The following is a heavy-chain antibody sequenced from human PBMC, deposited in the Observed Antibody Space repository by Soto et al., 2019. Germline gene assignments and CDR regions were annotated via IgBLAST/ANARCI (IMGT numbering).Heavy chain of an antibody. V-gene: IGHV4-59*01. CDR3: ARDSGPSGWFDP. CDR1: GGSISSYY. D-gene: IGHD1-26*01. Sequence: QVQLQESGPGLVKPSETLSLTCTVSGGSISSYYWSWIQQPPGKGLEWIGYIYYSGSTNYNPSLKSRVTISVDTSKNQFSLKLSSVTAADTAVYFCARDSGPSGWFDPWGQGTLVTVSS. J-gene: IGHJ5*02. CDR2: IYYSGST.